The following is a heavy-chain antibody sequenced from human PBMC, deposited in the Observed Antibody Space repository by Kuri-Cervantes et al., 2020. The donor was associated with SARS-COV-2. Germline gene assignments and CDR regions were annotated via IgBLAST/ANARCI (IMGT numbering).Heavy chain of an antibody. CDR1: GYSFTSYW. D-gene: IGHD2-15*01. CDR3: ARNRGRDAFDI. J-gene: IGHJ3*02. CDR2: IYPGDSDT. V-gene: IGHV5-51*01. Sequence: KVSCKGSGYSFTSYWIGWVRQMPGKGLEWMGIIYPGDSDTRYSPSFQGQVTISADKSTSTAYLQLSSLKASDTAMYYCARNRGRDAFDIWGQGTMVTVSS.